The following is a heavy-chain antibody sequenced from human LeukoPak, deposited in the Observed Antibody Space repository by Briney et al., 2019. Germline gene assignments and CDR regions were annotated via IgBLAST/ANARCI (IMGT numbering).Heavy chain of an antibody. J-gene: IGHJ6*02. V-gene: IGHV1-3*01. CDR2: INAGNGNT. D-gene: IGHD3-10*01. Sequence: ASVNVSCKASGYTFTKYAMHWVRQAPGQRLEWMGWINAGNGNTKYSQKFQGRVTITRDTSASTAHMELSSLRSEDTAVYYCARIPVDPNIAIRESYYYYGMDVWGQGTTVTVSS. CDR1: GYTFTKYA. CDR3: ARIPVDPNIAIRESYYYYGMDV.